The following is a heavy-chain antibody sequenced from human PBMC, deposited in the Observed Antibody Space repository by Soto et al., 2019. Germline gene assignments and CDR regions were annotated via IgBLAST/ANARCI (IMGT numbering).Heavy chain of an antibody. CDR3: ARVVDRDFDY. V-gene: IGHV3-48*03. CDR1: GFTFSSYE. D-gene: IGHD5-12*01. CDR2: ISSIGSTI. J-gene: IGHJ4*02. Sequence: GGSLRLYCAASGFTFSSYEMNWVRQAPGKGLEWVSYISSIGSTIYYADSVEGRFTISRDNAKNSLYLQMNSLRAEDTAVYYCARVVDRDFDYWGQGTLVTVSS.